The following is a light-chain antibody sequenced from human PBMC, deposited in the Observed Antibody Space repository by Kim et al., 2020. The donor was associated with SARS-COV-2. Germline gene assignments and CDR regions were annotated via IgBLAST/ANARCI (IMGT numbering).Light chain of an antibody. CDR1: QSLVYSDGGTY. Sequence: VVMTQSPLSLPVTLGLPASISCRSSQSLVYSDGGTYLNWFHQRPGQSPRRLIYEVSKRDSGVPDRFSGSGSGTDFTLKISGVEAEDVGVYYCMQGSHWPYTFGQGTKLEI. J-gene: IGKJ2*01. CDR2: EVS. V-gene: IGKV2-30*01. CDR3: MQGSHWPYT.